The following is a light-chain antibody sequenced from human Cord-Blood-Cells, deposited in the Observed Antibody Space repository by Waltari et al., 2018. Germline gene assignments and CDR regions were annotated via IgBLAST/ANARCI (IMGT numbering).Light chain of an antibody. CDR2: TTS. CDR3: LLYYGGAQPF. V-gene: IGLV7-43*01. CDR1: TGAVPSGYY. Sequence: QTVVTQEPSLTVSPGGPVPLTCASSTGAVPSGYYPTWVQQKPGQAPRALIYTTSNKHSWTPARFSGSLLGGKAALTLSGVLSEGEPEYYCLLYYGGAQPFFGGGTKLTAL. J-gene: IGLJ2*01.